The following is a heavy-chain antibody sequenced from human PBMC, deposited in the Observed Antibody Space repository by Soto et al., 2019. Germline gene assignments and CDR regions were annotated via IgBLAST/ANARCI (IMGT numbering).Heavy chain of an antibody. CDR3: ARIPYDNSGTIFDY. CDR1: GITVSSYY. Sequence: PGGSLRLSCAVSGITVSSYYMSWVRQAAGKGLDWVSVIYAGTITYYADSVKGRFTIYRDNSKNTLSLEMNSLRVEDTAVHYCARIPYDNSGTIFDYWGQGTLVTVSS. D-gene: IGHD3-22*01. V-gene: IGHV3-53*01. CDR2: IYAGTIT. J-gene: IGHJ4*02.